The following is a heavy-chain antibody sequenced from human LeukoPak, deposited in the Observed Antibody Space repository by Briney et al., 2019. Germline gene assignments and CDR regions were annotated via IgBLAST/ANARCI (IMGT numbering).Heavy chain of an antibody. CDR2: IIPIFGTA. Sequence: SVKVSCKASGGTFSSYAISWVRQAPGQGLEWMGGIIPIFGTANYAQKFQGRVTITTDESTSTAYMELSSLRSEDTAVYYCAGSIWFGESNAKVVFVYWGQGTLVTVSS. D-gene: IGHD3-10*01. CDR3: AGSIWFGESNAKVVFVY. J-gene: IGHJ4*02. V-gene: IGHV1-69*05. CDR1: GGTFSSYA.